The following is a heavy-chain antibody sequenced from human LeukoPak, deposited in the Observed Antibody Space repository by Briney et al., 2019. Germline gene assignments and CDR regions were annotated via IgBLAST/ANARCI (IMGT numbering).Heavy chain of an antibody. Sequence: ASVKVSCKASGGTFSSYAISWVRQAPGQGLEWMGWINPNSGGTNYAQKFQGRVTMTRDTSISTAYMELSRLRSDDTAVYYCATQDTAMVTDFDYWGQGTLVTVSS. D-gene: IGHD5-18*01. V-gene: IGHV1-2*02. CDR2: INPNSGGT. CDR3: ATQDTAMVTDFDY. J-gene: IGHJ4*02. CDR1: GGTFSSYA.